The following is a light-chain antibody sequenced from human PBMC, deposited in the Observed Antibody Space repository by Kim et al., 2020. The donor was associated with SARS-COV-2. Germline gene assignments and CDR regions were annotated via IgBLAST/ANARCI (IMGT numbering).Light chain of an antibody. CDR3: QAWDSSTGV. Sequence: SYELTQPPSVSVSPGQTASITCSGGKLGDKYACWYQQKPGQSPVLVIYQDSKRPSGIPERFSGSNSGNTATLTISGTQAMDEADYYCQAWDSSTGVFGGG. CDR2: QDS. CDR1: KLGDKY. V-gene: IGLV3-1*01. J-gene: IGLJ2*01.